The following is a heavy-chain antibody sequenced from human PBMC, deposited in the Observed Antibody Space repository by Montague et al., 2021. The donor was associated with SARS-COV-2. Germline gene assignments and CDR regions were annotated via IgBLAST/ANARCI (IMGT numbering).Heavy chain of an antibody. D-gene: IGHD3-9*01. Sequence: IYYSGSTYYNPSLKSRVTISVDTSKNQFSLKLSSVTTADTSVYYCARAFDWLSITRYWYFDLWVSGILVTV. CDR3: ARAFDWLSITRYWYFDL. CDR2: IYYSGST. V-gene: IGHV4-30-4*01. J-gene: IGHJ2*01.